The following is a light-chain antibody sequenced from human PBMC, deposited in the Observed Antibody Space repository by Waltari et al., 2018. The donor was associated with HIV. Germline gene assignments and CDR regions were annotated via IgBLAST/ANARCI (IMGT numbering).Light chain of an antibody. CDR1: QSINNF. Sequence: DIQMTQSPSSLSASVGDRVTITCRASQSINNFLSWFQQKPGKVPKVLIYVTSNLQSGVPSRFSGSRSGTDFTLTINSLQPEDSATYYCLQTYSTTWTFGQGTKVEIK. V-gene: IGKV1-39*01. CDR3: LQTYSTTWT. CDR2: VTS. J-gene: IGKJ1*01.